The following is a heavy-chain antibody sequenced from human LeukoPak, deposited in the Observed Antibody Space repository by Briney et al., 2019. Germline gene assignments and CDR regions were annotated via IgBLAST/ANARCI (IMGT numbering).Heavy chain of an antibody. CDR1: GFTLSSYS. CDR2: ISSSSSYI. V-gene: IGHV3-21*01. CDR3: ARADIVVVPAAIKWNYYYMDV. D-gene: IGHD2-2*01. Sequence: GGSLRLSCAASGFTLSSYSMNRVRQAPGKGLEWVSSISSSSSYIYYADSVKGRFTISRDNAKNPLYLQMNSLRAEDTAVYYCARADIVVVPAAIKWNYYYMDVWGKGTTVTVSS. J-gene: IGHJ6*03.